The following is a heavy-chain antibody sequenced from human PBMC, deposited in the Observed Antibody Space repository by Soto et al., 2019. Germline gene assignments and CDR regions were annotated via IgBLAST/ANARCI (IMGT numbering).Heavy chain of an antibody. J-gene: IGHJ3*02. CDR1: GYTFTNHG. CDR3: ARDLVAGIWGDAFDI. CDR2: INPYNANV. V-gene: IGHV1-18*04. Sequence: QVQLVQSGAEVKKPGASVKVSCKTSGYTFTNHGINWVRQAPGQGLEWMGWINPYNANVNYAQKLKGRVTMTTDTSTSTAYMDLRSLTSDDTAVYYCARDLVAGIWGDAFDIRGQGTMVPVSS. D-gene: IGHD3-16*01.